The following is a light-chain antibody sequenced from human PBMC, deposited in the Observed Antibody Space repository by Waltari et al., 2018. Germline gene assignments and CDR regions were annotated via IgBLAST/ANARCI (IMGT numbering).Light chain of an antibody. CDR2: WAS. V-gene: IGKV4-1*01. CDR1: QSVLYSPNNKNY. CDR3: HQYYSTPYT. J-gene: IGKJ2*01. Sequence: DIVMTQSPASLAVSLGERATINCKSSQSVLYSPNNKNYLAWYQQRPGQPPKLLIYWASTRESGVPDRFSGSGSGRDFTLTISSLQAEDVAVYYCHQYYSTPYTFGQGTKLEIK.